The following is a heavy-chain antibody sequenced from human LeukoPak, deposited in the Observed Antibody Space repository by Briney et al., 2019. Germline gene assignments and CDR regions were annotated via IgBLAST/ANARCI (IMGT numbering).Heavy chain of an antibody. CDR1: GYTFTSYD. V-gene: IGHV1-8*01. CDR3: ARGRSSGSYPVSYYYYGMDV. Sequence: GPSVKVSCKASGYTFTSYDINWVRQATGQGLEWMGWMNPNSGNTGYAQKFQGRVTMTRNTSISTAYMELSSLRSEDTAVYYCARGRSSGSYPVSYYYYGMDVWGQGTTVTVSS. CDR2: MNPNSGNT. D-gene: IGHD1-26*01. J-gene: IGHJ6*02.